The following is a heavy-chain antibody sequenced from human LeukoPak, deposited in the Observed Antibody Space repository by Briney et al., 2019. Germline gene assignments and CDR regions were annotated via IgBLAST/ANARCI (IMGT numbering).Heavy chain of an antibody. CDR1: GGSFSGYY. CDR3: ARRRQRSSWYAAYLRRDY. Sequence: PSETLSLTCAVYGGSFSGYYWSWIRQPPGKGLEWIGEINHSGSTNYNPSLKSRVTISVDTSKNQFSLKLSSVTAADTAVYYCARRRQRSSWYAAYLRRDYWGQETLVTVSS. D-gene: IGHD6-13*01. V-gene: IGHV4-34*01. J-gene: IGHJ4*02. CDR2: INHSGST.